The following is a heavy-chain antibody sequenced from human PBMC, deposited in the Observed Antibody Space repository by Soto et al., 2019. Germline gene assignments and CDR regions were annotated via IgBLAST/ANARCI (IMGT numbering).Heavy chain of an antibody. Sequence: GGSLRLSCAASGFTFSSYAMSWVRQAPGKGLEWVSAISGSGGSTYYADSVKGRFTISRDNSKNTLYLQMNSLRAEDTAAYYCAKVRGYYDSSGYLDYWGQGTLVTVSS. V-gene: IGHV3-23*01. D-gene: IGHD3-22*01. CDR2: ISGSGGST. CDR3: AKVRGYYDSSGYLDY. CDR1: GFTFSSYA. J-gene: IGHJ4*02.